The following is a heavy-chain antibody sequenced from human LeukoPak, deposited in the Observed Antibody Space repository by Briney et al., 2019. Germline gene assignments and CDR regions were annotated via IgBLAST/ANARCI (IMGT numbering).Heavy chain of an antibody. CDR3: ARGVAVSSSGWYNY. D-gene: IGHD6-19*01. CDR2: INHSGST. J-gene: IGHJ4*02. Sequence: NPSETLSLTCAVYGESFSGYYWSWIRQPPGKGLEWIGEINHSGSTNYNPSLKSRVTISVDTSKNQFSLKLSSVTAADTAVYYCARGVAVSSSGWYNYWGQGTLVTVSS. CDR1: GESFSGYY. V-gene: IGHV4-34*01.